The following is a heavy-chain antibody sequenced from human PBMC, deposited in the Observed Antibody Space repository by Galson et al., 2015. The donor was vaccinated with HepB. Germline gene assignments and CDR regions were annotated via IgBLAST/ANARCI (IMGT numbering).Heavy chain of an antibody. CDR1: GFTFSTYW. CDR3: ASAGYETSGFYYVPVGY. J-gene: IGHJ4*02. CDR2: INGDGTST. D-gene: IGHD3-10*02. Sequence: SLRLSCAASGFTFSTYWMHWVRQAPGKGLVWVSLINGDGTSTNYADSVRGRFSISRDNAKNTVYLQMHSLRAEDTGVYYCASAGYETSGFYYVPVGYWGQGAQVT. V-gene: IGHV3-74*01.